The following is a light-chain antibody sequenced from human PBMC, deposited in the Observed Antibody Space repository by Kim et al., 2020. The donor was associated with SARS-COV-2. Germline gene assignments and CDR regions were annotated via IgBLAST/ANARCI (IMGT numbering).Light chain of an antibody. J-gene: IGLJ2*01. Sequence: QTATLPCTGNSNIVGNQGAAWLQQHQGHPPKLLSYRNNNRPSGISERFSASRSGNTASLTITGLQPEDEADYYCSALDSSLSAVVFGGGTQLTVL. V-gene: IGLV10-54*02. CDR1: SNIVGNQG. CDR3: SALDSSLSAVV. CDR2: RNN.